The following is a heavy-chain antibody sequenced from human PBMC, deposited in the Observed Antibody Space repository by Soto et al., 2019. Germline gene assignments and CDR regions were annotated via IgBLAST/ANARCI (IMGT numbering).Heavy chain of an antibody. J-gene: IGHJ3*02. D-gene: IGHD1-20*01. Sequence: SETLSLTCTVSGGSISSYYWSWIRQPAGKGLEWIGRIYTSGSTNYNPSLKSRVTMSVDTSKNQFSLKLSSVTAADTAVYYCARGRITGSHGAFDIWGQGTMVTV. CDR2: IYTSGST. CDR3: ARGRITGSHGAFDI. V-gene: IGHV4-4*07. CDR1: GGSISSYY.